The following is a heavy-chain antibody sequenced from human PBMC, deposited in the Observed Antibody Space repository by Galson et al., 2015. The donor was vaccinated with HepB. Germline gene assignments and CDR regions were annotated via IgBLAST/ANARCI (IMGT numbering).Heavy chain of an antibody. D-gene: IGHD1-26*01. J-gene: IGHJ1*01. V-gene: IGHV3-30-3*01. CDR3: VRDEGLWELLLAY. CDR1: GFRFGSYA. CDR2: TSYDEDDR. Sequence: SLRLSCAASGFRFGSYAMHWVRQAPGKGLEWVAVTSYDEDDRWYADSVRGRFTISRENSENTLFLQMNELTPEDTARYYCVRDEGLWELLLAYWGQGTLVIVSS.